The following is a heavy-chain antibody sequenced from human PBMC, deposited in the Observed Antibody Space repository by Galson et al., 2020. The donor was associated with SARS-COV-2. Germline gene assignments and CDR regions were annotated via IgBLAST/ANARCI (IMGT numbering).Heavy chain of an antibody. V-gene: IGHV1-24*01. CDR1: GYTLTELS. Sequence: ASVKVSCKVSGYTLTELSMHWVRQAPGQGLEWMGGFDPEDGETIYAQQFQGRVTMTEDTSTDTAYMELSSLRSEDTAVYYCATGPAVAGRRHSYYYYYGMDVWGQGTTVTVSS. J-gene: IGHJ6*02. CDR3: ATGPAVAGRRHSYYYYYGMDV. CDR2: FDPEDGET. D-gene: IGHD6-19*01.